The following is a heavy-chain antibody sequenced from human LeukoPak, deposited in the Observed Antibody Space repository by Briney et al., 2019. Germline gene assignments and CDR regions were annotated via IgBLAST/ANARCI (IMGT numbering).Heavy chain of an antibody. CDR2: INPDNGVT. V-gene: IGHV1-2*02. J-gene: IGHJ5*02. Sequence: GASVKVSCKASGYTFTNFYIHWMRQAPGQGLEWMGWINPDNGVTDYAQKFQGRVTMTRDTSISAVYVELSGLRSDDTAVYYCARSDSYTWFDPWGQGTLVTVSS. CDR1: GYTFTNFY. CDR3: ARSDSYTWFDP. D-gene: IGHD2-21*01.